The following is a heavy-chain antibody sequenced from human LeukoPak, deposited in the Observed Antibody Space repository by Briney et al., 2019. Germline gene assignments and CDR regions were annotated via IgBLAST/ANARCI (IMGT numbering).Heavy chain of an antibody. CDR2: IYYSGST. V-gene: IGHV4-59*08. Sequence: SETLSLTCTVSGGSISSYYWSWIRQPPGKGLEWIGYIYYSGSTKYNPSLKSRVTISVDTSKNQFSLKLSSVTAADTAVYYCAIQVAEWGWDYWGQGTPVTVSS. J-gene: IGHJ4*02. D-gene: IGHD1-26*01. CDR3: AIQVAEWGWDY. CDR1: GGSISSYY.